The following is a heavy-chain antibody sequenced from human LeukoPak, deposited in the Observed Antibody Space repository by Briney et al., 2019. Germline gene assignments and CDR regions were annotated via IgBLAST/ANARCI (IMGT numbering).Heavy chain of an antibody. CDR2: ISGSGGST. Sequence: GGSLRLSCAASGFTFSNYAMSWVRQPPGKGLEWVSGISGSGGSTYYADSVKGRFTISRDNSKNTLYLQINSLRAEDTAVYYCAKDQPGCGGDCCCDYWGQGALVTVSS. D-gene: IGHD2-21*02. CDR3: AKDQPGCGGDCCCDY. CDR1: GFTFSNYA. J-gene: IGHJ4*02. V-gene: IGHV3-23*01.